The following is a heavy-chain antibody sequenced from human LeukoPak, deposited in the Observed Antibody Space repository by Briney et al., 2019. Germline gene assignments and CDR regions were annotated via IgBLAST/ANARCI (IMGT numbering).Heavy chain of an antibody. V-gene: IGHV4-4*07. CDR1: GGSISSYY. D-gene: IGHD5-18*01. CDR2: IYTSGST. J-gene: IGHJ4*02. Sequence: SETLSLTCTVSGGSISSYYWSWIRQPAGKGLEWIGRIYTSGSTNYNPSLKSRVTMSVDTSKNQFSLKLSSVTAADTAVYYCARVFSGYSYGPWDYWGQGTLVTVSS. CDR3: ARVFSGYSYGPWDY.